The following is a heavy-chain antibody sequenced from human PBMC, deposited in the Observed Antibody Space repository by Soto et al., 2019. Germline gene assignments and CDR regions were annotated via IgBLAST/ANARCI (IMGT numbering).Heavy chain of an antibody. CDR3: AGDSVDFVATILFDY. D-gene: IGHD5-12*01. J-gene: IGHJ4*02. Sequence: EVQLVESGGGLVQPGGSLRLSCAASGFALSSYWMAWVRQAPGKGLEWVANIQDDGTEKYYVDSVKGRFTISRDNAKNSVYLQMNSRRADDTAVYYGAGDSVDFVATILFDYWGQGTLVTVSS. CDR2: IQDDGTEK. CDR1: GFALSSYW. V-gene: IGHV3-7*05.